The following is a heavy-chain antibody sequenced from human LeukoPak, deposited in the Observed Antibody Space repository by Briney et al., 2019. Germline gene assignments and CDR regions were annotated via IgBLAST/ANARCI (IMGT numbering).Heavy chain of an antibody. J-gene: IGHJ4*02. CDR3: AREGVVGAYGHFDY. V-gene: IGHV4-34*01. CDR2: INHSGCA. D-gene: IGHD2-15*01. CDR1: GGPFSGYY. Sequence: SETLSLTCAVYGGPFSGYYWSWIRQPPGKGLEWIGEINHSGCANYNTSLKSRVTISVDMSKNQFSLKLNSVTAADTAVYYCAREGVVGAYGHFDYWGQGTLVTVSS.